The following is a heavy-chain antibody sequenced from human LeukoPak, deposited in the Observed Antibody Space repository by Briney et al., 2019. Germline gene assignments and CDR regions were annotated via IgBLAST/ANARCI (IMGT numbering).Heavy chain of an antibody. J-gene: IGHJ4*02. CDR1: GGSISSYY. D-gene: IGHD3-22*01. V-gene: IGHV4-59*01. Sequence: SETLSLTCTVSGGSISSYYWRWIRHPPGKGLEWGGYIYDSGSNNYNTSLTGRVNISLDTSKNQSSLKLRSVTAADTAVYYCERKRAYESSGYNAVYFDYWGQGTLVTVSS. CDR3: ERKRAYESSGYNAVYFDY. CDR2: IYDSGSN.